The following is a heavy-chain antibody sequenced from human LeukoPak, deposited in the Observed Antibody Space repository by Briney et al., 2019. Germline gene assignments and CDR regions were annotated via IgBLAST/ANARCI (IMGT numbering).Heavy chain of an antibody. V-gene: IGHV4-34*01. Sequence: PSETLSLTCAVYGGSFSGYYWSWIRQPPGKGLEWIGKINHSGSTNYNPSLKSRVTISVDTSKNQFSLKLSSVTAADTAAYYCARGRGYSYGPPGYWGQGTLVTVSS. CDR3: ARGRGYSYGPPGY. J-gene: IGHJ4*02. D-gene: IGHD5-18*01. CDR2: INHSGST. CDR1: GGSFSGYY.